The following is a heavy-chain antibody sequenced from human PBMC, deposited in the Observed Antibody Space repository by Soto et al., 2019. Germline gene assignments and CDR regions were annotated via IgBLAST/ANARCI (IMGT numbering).Heavy chain of an antibody. Sequence: SETLSLTCAVSGGSISSGGYSWSWIRQPPGKGLEWIGYIYYSGNTDYNPSLKSRLTISVDMSKNQFSLKLSSVTAADTAVYYCARDNITGLFDYWGQGTLVTVS. V-gene: IGHV4-30-4*07. J-gene: IGHJ4*02. CDR1: GGSISSGGYS. CDR2: IYYSGNT. CDR3: ARDNITGLFDY. D-gene: IGHD2-8*02.